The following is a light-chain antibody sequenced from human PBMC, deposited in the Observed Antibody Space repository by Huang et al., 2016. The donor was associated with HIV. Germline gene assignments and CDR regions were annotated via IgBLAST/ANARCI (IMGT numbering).Light chain of an antibody. J-gene: IGKJ4*01. CDR1: QSIRNY. V-gene: IGKV3-11*01. CDR3: QQRSNWPPLT. CDR2: DAS. Sequence: EIVLTQSPGTLSLSPGERATLSCRASQSIRNYLAWYQQKPGQAPRLRIYDASNRATGIPARFTGSGSGTDFTLTITSLEPEDFAVYYCQQRSNWPPLTFGGGTKVDMK.